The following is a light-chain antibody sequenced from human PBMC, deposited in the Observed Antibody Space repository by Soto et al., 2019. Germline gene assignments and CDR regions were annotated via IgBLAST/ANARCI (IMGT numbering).Light chain of an antibody. J-gene: IGKJ4*01. Sequence: EIVMTQSPATLSVSPGERATLSCRASQSVSSNLAWYQQKPGQAPRLLIYGASTRATGIPARFSGSGSGTEFTLTISSLQSEEFAVYYCQQYNNWPPLTFGGGTKV. CDR1: QSVSSN. CDR2: GAS. CDR3: QQYNNWPPLT. V-gene: IGKV3-15*01.